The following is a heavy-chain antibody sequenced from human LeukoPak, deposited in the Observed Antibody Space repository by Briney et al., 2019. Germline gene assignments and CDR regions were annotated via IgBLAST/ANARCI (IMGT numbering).Heavy chain of an antibody. V-gene: IGHV3-23*01. Sequence: GGFLRPLCSGSGFTFNSHALRLGRQGPRKGPGWVSAISGSGGSTYYADSVKGRFTISRDNSKNTLYLQMNSLRAEDTAVYYCAKSLLRYYYFDYWGQGTLVTVSS. CDR3: AKSLLRYYYFDY. CDR1: GFTFNSHA. D-gene: IGHD1-14*01. J-gene: IGHJ4*02. CDR2: ISGSGGST.